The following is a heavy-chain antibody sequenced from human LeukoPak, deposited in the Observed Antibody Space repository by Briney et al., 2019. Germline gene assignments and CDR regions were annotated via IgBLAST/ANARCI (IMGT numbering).Heavy chain of an antibody. CDR3: ARDRNTMVRGNDNWFDP. V-gene: IGHV1-2*02. D-gene: IGHD3-10*01. Sequence: ASVKVSCKASGYTFTGYYMHWVRQAPGQGLEWMGWINPNSGGTNYAQKFQGRVTMTRDTSISTAYMELSRLRSDDTAVYYCARDRNTMVRGNDNWFDPWGQGTLVTVSS. CDR2: INPNSGGT. J-gene: IGHJ5*02. CDR1: GYTFTGYY.